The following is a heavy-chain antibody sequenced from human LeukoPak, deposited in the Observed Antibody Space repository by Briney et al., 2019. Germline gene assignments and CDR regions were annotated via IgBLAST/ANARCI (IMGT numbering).Heavy chain of an antibody. CDR1: GFTFSSYG. CDR2: ISYDGSNK. CDR3: AKGEGQLWSVVDY. J-gene: IGHJ4*02. D-gene: IGHD5-18*01. Sequence: PGGSLRLSCAASGFTFSSYGMHWVRQAPGKGLEWVAVISYDGSNKYYADSVKGRFTISRGNSKNTLYLRMNSLRAEDTAVYYCAKGEGQLWSVVDYWGQGTLVTVSS. V-gene: IGHV3-30*18.